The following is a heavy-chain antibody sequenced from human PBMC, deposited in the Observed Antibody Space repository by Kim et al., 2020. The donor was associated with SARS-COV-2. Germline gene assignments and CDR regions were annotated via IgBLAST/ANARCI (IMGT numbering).Heavy chain of an antibody. J-gene: IGHJ3*02. CDR2: ISAYNGNT. V-gene: IGHV1-18*04. Sequence: ASVKVSCKASGYTFTSYGISWVRQAPGQGLEWMGWISAYNGNTNYAQKLQGRVTMTTDTSTSTAYMELRSLRSDDTAVYYCARTGALGYCSGGSPSDAFDIWGQGTMVTVSS. CDR3: ARTGALGYCSGGSPSDAFDI. CDR1: GYTFTSYG. D-gene: IGHD2-15*01.